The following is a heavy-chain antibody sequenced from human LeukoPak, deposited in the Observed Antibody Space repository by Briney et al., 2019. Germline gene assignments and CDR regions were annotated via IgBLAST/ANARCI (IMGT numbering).Heavy chain of an antibody. V-gene: IGHV3-23*01. CDR2: IVGRGSST. J-gene: IGHJ4*02. Sequence: GGSLRLSCAASGFIFSNYAMSWVRQAPGKGLEWVSAIVGRGSSTYYADSVKGRFTISRDNSKNTLYLQQNRLRAEDTAVYYCAKWGDYDILTGYYDSDYWGQGTLVTVSS. CDR1: GFIFSNYA. CDR3: AKWGDYDILTGYYDSDY. D-gene: IGHD3-9*01.